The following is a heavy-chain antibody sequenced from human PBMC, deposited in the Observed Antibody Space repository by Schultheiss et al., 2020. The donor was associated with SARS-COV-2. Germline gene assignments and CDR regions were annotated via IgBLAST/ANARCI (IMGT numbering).Heavy chain of an antibody. J-gene: IGHJ6*02. CDR1: GFTFSSYA. Sequence: GGSLRLSCAASGFTFSSYAMSWVRQAPGKGLEWVAVISYDGSNKYYADSVKGRFTISRDNSKNTLYLQMNSLRAEDTAVYYCARDRGLHLGELSLHYYYYGMDVWGQGTTVTVSS. V-gene: IGHV3-30-3*01. CDR3: ARDRGLHLGELSLHYYYYGMDV. D-gene: IGHD3-16*02. CDR2: ISYDGSNK.